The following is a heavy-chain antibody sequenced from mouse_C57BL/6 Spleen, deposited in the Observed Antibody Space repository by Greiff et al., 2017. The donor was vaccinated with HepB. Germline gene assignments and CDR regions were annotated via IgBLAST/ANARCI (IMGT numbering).Heavy chain of an antibody. CDR3: AREGSQNPLDY. CDR2: IDPSDSYT. J-gene: IGHJ2*01. Sequence: QVQLKQPGAELVMPGASVKLSCKASGYTFTSYWMHWVKQRPGQGLEWIGEIDPSDSYTNYNQKFKGKSTLTVDKSSSTAYMQLSSLTSEDSAVYYCAREGSQNPLDYWGQGTTLTVSS. V-gene: IGHV1-69*01. CDR1: GYTFTSYW. D-gene: IGHD1-1*01.